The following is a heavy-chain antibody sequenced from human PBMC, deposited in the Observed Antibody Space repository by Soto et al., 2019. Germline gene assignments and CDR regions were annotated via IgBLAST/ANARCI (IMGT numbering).Heavy chain of an antibody. D-gene: IGHD6-13*01. V-gene: IGHV3-23*04. CDR1: GFTFSSYA. Sequence: EVQLVESGGGLVQPGGSLRLSCAASGFTFSSYAMSWVRQAPGKGLEWVSGVSGSGGSRYYADSVKGRFTISRDNSKNTLYLQMNSLRDEDTAVYYCARDRLKGYSSSWYKDYCGQGTLVTVSS. CDR3: ARDRLKGYSSSWYKDY. CDR2: VSGSGGSR. J-gene: IGHJ4*02.